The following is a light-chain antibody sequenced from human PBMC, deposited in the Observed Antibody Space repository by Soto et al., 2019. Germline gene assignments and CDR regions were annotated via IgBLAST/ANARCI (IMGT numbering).Light chain of an antibody. Sequence: QSALTQPRSVSGSPGQSVTISCTGTSSDVGGYNYVSWYQHHPGKAPKLMIYDVSKLPSGVPDRFSGSESGNTASLTISGLEAEDEADYYCCLDPGSPYVFVTGTKLTVL. CDR2: DVS. V-gene: IGLV2-11*01. CDR3: CLDPGSPYV. J-gene: IGLJ1*01. CDR1: SSDVGGYNY.